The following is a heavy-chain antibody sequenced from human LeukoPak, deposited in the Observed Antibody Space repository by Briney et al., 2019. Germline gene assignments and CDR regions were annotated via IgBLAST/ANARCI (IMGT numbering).Heavy chain of an antibody. D-gene: IGHD1-26*01. CDR2: IYPGDSDT. Sequence: GESLKISCKGSGYSFTSYWIGWVRQMPGKGLEWMGIIYPGDSDTRYSPPFQGQVTISADKSISTAYLQWSSLKASDTAMYYCARRQGSSGGSYLFDYWGQGTLVTVSS. J-gene: IGHJ4*02. CDR1: GYSFTSYW. V-gene: IGHV5-51*01. CDR3: ARRQGSSGGSYLFDY.